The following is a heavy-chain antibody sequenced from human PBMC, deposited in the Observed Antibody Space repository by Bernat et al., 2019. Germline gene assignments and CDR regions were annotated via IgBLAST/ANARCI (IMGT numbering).Heavy chain of an antibody. CDR1: GFTFSSYS. D-gene: IGHD2-15*01. Sequence: EVQLVESGGGLVQPGGSLRLSCAASGFTFSSYSMNWVRQAPGKGLEWVSYISSSSSTIYYADSVKGRFTISRDNAKNSLYLQMNSLRAEDTAVYYCASLYCSGGSCYSVGGGYYYYGMDVWGQGTPVTVSS. CDR3: ASLYCSGGSCYSVGGGYYYYGMDV. CDR2: ISSSSSTI. J-gene: IGHJ6*02. V-gene: IGHV3-48*01.